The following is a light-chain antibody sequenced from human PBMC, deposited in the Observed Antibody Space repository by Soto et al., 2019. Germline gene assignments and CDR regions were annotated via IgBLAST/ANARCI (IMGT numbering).Light chain of an antibody. CDR2: KTS. Sequence: ETVLTQSPATLSLSPGETATLSCRASQPISSSLAWYQKTPGQPPRLIIYKTSNRATDIPDRFSGGGSGTDFTLSISSLEPEDFAVCYCQQRATWPYTFGQGTKLEI. CDR1: QPISSS. V-gene: IGKV3-11*01. CDR3: QQRATWPYT. J-gene: IGKJ2*01.